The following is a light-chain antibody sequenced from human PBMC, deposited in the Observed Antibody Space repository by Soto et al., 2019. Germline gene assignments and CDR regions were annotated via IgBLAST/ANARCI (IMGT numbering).Light chain of an antibody. J-gene: IGLJ3*02. CDR2: TNN. CDR3: AAWDDSLNAWV. CDR1: SSNIGPNT. Sequence: QSVLTQPPSASGTPGQRVTISCSGSSSNIGPNTVNWYQQLPGTAPKLLIYTNNQRPSGVPDRFSGSKSGTSASLAFSGLQSEDEADYYCAAWDDSLNAWVFGGGTKLTVL. V-gene: IGLV1-44*01.